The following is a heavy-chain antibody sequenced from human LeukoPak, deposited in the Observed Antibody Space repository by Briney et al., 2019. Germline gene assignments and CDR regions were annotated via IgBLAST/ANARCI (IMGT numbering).Heavy chain of an antibody. V-gene: IGHV4-59*01. CDR3: ARNVSPQLVLDY. Sequence: PSETLSLTCIVSGGSISSYYWSWIRQPPGKGLGWIGYIYYSGSTNYNPSLKSRVNISVDTSKNQFSLKLSSVTAADTAVYYCARNVSPQLVLDYWGQGTLVTVSS. D-gene: IGHD6-13*01. CDR1: GGSISSYY. CDR2: IYYSGST. J-gene: IGHJ4*02.